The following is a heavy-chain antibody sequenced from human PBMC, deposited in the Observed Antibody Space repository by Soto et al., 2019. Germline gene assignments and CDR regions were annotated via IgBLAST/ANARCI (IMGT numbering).Heavy chain of an antibody. CDR2: ISWNSGSI. CDR1: GFTFDDYA. Sequence: PGGSLRLSCAASGFTFDDYAMHWVRQAPGKGLEWVSGISWNSGSIGYADTVKGRFTITRDNAKNSLYLQMNSLRAEDTALYYCAKDMVPYSGSYYKDYWGQGT. J-gene: IGHJ4*02. D-gene: IGHD1-26*01. CDR3: AKDMVPYSGSYYKDY. V-gene: IGHV3-9*01.